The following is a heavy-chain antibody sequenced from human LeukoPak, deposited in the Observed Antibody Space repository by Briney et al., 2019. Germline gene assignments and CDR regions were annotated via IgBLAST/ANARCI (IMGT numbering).Heavy chain of an antibody. J-gene: IGHJ4*02. CDR2: IRQDGTEE. CDR3: AKGTTMIVVAGGVGY. D-gene: IGHD3-22*01. CDR1: GFTFSSSW. Sequence: GGSLRLSCVASGFTFSSSWMSWVHRAPGKGLEWVANIRQDGTEEYYVDSVRGRFSISKDNAKNSLYLQMNSLRAEDTAVYYCAKGTTMIVVAGGVGYWGQGTLVTVSS. V-gene: IGHV3-7*03.